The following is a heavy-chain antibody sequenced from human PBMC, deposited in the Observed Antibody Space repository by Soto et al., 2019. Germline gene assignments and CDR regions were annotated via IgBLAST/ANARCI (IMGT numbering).Heavy chain of an antibody. CDR2: ISGSGGST. V-gene: IGHV3-23*01. Sequence: GGSLRLSCAASGFTFSSYAMSWVRQAPGKGLEWVSAISGSGGSTYYADSVKGRFTISRNNSKNTLYLQMNSLRAENTVEYFCTEVFGGIVVVPAANWFDPWGQGTLVTVSS. D-gene: IGHD2-2*01. CDR3: TEVFGGIVVVPAANWFDP. J-gene: IGHJ5*02. CDR1: GFTFSSYA.